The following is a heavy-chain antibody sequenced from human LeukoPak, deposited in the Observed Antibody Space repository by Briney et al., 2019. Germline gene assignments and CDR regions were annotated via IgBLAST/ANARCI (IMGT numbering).Heavy chain of an antibody. V-gene: IGHV5-10-1*01. CDR1: GYSFTSYW. J-gene: IGHJ5*02. D-gene: IGHD2-2*01. CDR2: IDPSDSYT. Sequence: GESLQTSCKGSGYSFTSYWISWVRQMPGKGLEWMGRIDPSDSYTNYSPSFQGHVTISADKSISTAYLQWSSLKASDTAMYYCARRYCSSTSCYLDWFGRWGQGTLVTVSS. CDR3: ARRYCSSTSCYLDWFGR.